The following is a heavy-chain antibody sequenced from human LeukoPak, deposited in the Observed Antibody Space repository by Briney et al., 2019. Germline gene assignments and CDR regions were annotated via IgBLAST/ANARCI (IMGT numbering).Heavy chain of an antibody. Sequence: PSETLSLTCAVYGGSFSGYYWSWIRQPPGKGLEWTGEINHSGSTNYNPSLKSRVTISVDTSKNQFSLKLSSVTAADTAVYYCARGRDYYDSSALSYWGQGTLVTVSS. CDR2: INHSGST. CDR3: ARGRDYYDSSALSY. CDR1: GGSFSGYY. J-gene: IGHJ4*02. V-gene: IGHV4-34*01. D-gene: IGHD3-22*01.